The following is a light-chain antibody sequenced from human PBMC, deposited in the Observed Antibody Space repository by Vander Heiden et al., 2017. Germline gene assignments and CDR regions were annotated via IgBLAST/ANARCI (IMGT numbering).Light chain of an antibody. CDR1: QSVLYSSNNKNY. J-gene: IGKJ5*01. CDR2: WAS. Sequence: DTVMTQSPDSLAVSLGERAAINCKSSQSVLYSSNNKNYLAWYQQKPGQPPKLLISWASTRESGVPDRFSGSGSGTDFTLTISSLQAEDVAVYYCQQYYSTPITCGQGTRLEIK. V-gene: IGKV4-1*01. CDR3: QQYYSTPIT.